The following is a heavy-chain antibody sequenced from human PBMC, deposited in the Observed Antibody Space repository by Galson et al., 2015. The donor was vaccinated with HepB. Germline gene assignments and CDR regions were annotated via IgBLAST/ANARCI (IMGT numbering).Heavy chain of an antibody. J-gene: IGHJ4*02. Sequence: SLRLSCATSGFTFSSYAMSWVRQAPGKGLEWVAAITTSGGRTYYADSVKGRLTISRDNSKNTLYLQMNSLRADDTALYYCAKWGGRWQEVVGFDYWGQGTLVTVSS. CDR2: ITTSGGRT. CDR1: GFTFSSYA. V-gene: IGHV3-23*01. D-gene: IGHD3-3*01. CDR3: AKWGGRWQEVVGFDY.